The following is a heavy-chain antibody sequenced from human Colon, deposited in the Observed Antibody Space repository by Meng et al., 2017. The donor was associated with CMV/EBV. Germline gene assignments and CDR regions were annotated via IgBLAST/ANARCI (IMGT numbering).Heavy chain of an antibody. D-gene: IGHD2-2*01. CDR2: ISSRGSNI. CDR3: ASLVVVPAAPNWFDP. J-gene: IGHJ5*02. CDR1: GFTFSSYE. Sequence: GGSLRLSCAGSGFTFSSYEMNWVRQAPGKGLEWVSYISSRGSNIYYADSVKGRFTISRDNAKNTLYLQMNSLRAEDTAVYYCASLVVVPAAPNWFDPWGQGTLVTVPQ. V-gene: IGHV3-48*03.